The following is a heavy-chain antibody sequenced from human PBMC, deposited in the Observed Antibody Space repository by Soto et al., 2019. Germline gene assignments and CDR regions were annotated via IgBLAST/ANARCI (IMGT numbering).Heavy chain of an antibody. V-gene: IGHV4-34*01. J-gene: IGHJ5*02. Sequence: LSLTCAVYGGSFSGYYWSWIRQPPGKGLEWVGEINHSGSTNYNPSLKSRVTISVDTSKNQFSLKLSSVTAADTAVYYCARGRHSSSGVWFDPWGQGTLVTVSS. CDR3: ARGRHSSSGVWFDP. CDR1: GGSFSGYY. D-gene: IGHD6-13*01. CDR2: INHSGST.